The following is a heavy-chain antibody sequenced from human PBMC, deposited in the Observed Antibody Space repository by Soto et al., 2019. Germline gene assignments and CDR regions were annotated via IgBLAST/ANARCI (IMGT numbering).Heavy chain of an antibody. J-gene: IGHJ4*02. V-gene: IGHV1-3*01. CDR1: GYTFTSYA. Sequence: QVQLVQSGAEVKKPGASVKVSCKASGYTFTSYAMHWVRQAPGQRLEWMGWINAGNGNTKYSQKFQGRVTITRDTSASTAYMALSSLRSEDTAVYYCARGPGGPDGPGDYWGRGTLVTVSS. D-gene: IGHD2-15*01. CDR3: ARGPGGPDGPGDY. CDR2: INAGNGNT.